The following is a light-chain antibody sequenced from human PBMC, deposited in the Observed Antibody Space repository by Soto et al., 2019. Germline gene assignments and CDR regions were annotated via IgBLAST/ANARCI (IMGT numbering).Light chain of an antibody. CDR1: TSSIGRNY. V-gene: IGLV1-47*01. J-gene: IGLJ1*01. CDR3: SSYAGSRNV. Sequence: QSVLTQPPSASGTPGQRVTISCSGGTSSIGRNYVYWYQQLPGTAPKLVIYRNNQRPSGVPDRFSGSKSGTSASLAIRGLRSEDEDDYYCSSYAGSRNVFGTATKVTVL. CDR2: RNN.